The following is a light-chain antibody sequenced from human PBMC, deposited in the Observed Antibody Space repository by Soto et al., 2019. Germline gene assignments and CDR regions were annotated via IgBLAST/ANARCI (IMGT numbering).Light chain of an antibody. V-gene: IGKV3-20*01. CDR1: QSVSSSF. CDR3: QQYYSSPRT. Sequence: EIVLTQSPGTLSLSPGERATLSCRASQSVSSSFLAWYQQKPGQAPMLLIYGASSRATGIPDRFSGSVSGTDFTLTISRLKPEDFAVYYCQQYYSSPRTFGQRTMVEIK. J-gene: IGKJ1*01. CDR2: GAS.